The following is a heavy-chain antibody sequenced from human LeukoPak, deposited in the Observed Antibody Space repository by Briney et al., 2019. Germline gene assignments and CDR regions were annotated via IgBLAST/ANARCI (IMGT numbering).Heavy chain of an antibody. J-gene: IGHJ5*02. V-gene: IGHV3-48*03. CDR3: ARAGCSSSSCPYRNWFDP. CDR1: EFTFSSYE. CDR2: ISTGGSTI. D-gene: IGHD2-2*01. Sequence: GSLRLSCAASEFTFSSYEMNWVRQAPGKGLEWVSYISTGGSTIYYADSVKGRFTISRDNAKNSLYLQMNSLRAEDTAVYYCARAGCSSSSCPYRNWFDPWGQGTLVTVSS.